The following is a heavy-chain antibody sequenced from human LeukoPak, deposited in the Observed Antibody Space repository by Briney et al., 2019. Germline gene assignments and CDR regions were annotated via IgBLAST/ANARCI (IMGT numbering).Heavy chain of an antibody. Sequence: GASVRVSCKASGYTFTGYNIYWVRQAPGQGLEWMAWINPSSDATLYAQKFRGRVTTTRDTSITTAYMELNSLTSDDTAIYYCARRSTDLDYWGQGTLVTVSS. CDR2: INPSSDAT. CDR1: GYTFTGYN. CDR3: ARRSTDLDY. J-gene: IGHJ4*02. D-gene: IGHD5/OR15-5a*01. V-gene: IGHV1-2*02.